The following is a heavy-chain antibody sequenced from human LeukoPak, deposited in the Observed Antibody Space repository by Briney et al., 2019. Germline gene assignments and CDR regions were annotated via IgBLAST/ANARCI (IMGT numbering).Heavy chain of an antibody. D-gene: IGHD4-23*01. J-gene: IGHJ4*02. CDR2: ISYDGSNK. CDR3: ARSNGVTTVAPFDY. Sequence: GGSLRLSCAASGFTFSSYAMHWVHQAQGKGLEWVAVISYDGSNKYYADSVKGRFTISRDNSKNTLYLQMNSLRAEDTAVCYCARSNGVTTVAPFDYWGQGILVTVSS. V-gene: IGHV3-30-3*01. CDR1: GFTFSSYA.